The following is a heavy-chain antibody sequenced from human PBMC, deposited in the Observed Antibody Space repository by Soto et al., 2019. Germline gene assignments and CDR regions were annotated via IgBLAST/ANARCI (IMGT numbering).Heavy chain of an antibody. J-gene: IGHJ4*02. CDR3: ARDSEIVPGSQ. D-gene: IGHD1-26*01. CDR2: IIPILGIG. V-gene: IGHV1-69*08. CDR1: GGTFSSQS. Sequence: QVQLVQSGAELKKPGSSVKVSCKASGGTFSSQSISWVRQAPGQGLEWMGRIIPILGIGNYARKFQARVTCTADKSRSTAYLELGSLRADDTAGYYWARDSEIVPGSQWGQGTLVTVSS.